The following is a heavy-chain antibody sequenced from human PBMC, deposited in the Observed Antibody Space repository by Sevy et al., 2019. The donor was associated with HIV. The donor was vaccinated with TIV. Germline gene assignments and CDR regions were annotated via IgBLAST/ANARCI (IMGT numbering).Heavy chain of an antibody. D-gene: IGHD3-10*01. Sequence: GGSLRLSCAASGFTFSSYAMSWVRQAPGKGLEWVSAISGSGGSTYYADSVKGRFTISRDNSKNTLYLQMNSLRAEDTAVYYCAKGREYPYGSGSYGDAFDIWGQGTMVTVSS. V-gene: IGHV3-23*01. CDR1: GFTFSSYA. J-gene: IGHJ3*02. CDR2: ISGSGGST. CDR3: AKGREYPYGSGSYGDAFDI.